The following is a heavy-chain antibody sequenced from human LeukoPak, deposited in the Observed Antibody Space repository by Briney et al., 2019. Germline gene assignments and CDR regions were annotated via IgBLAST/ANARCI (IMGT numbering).Heavy chain of an antibody. CDR2: IKSKNDGGPT. Sequence: GGSLRLSCAASGFSFSKAWMSWVRQAPGKGLEWVGRIKSKNDGGPTDYAAPVKGRFNISRDDSKDTLYLQLNSLKTEDTALYYCATEDYGAPFDYWGQGTLVTVSS. D-gene: IGHD4-17*01. CDR1: GFSFSKAW. J-gene: IGHJ4*02. V-gene: IGHV3-15*01. CDR3: ATEDYGAPFDY.